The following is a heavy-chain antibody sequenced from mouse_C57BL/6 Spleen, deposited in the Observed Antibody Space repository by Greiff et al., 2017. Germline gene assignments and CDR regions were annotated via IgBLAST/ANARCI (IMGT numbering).Heavy chain of an antibody. CDR2: INYDGSST. CDR1: GFTFSDYY. Sequence: EVKLVESEGGLVQPGSSMKLSCTASGFTFSDYYMAWVRQVPEKGLEWVANINYDGSSTYYLDSLKSRFIISRDNAKNILYLQMSSLKSEDTATYYCARGYYGSSSYAMDYWGQGTSVTVSS. CDR3: ARGYYGSSSYAMDY. J-gene: IGHJ4*01. V-gene: IGHV5-16*01. D-gene: IGHD1-1*01.